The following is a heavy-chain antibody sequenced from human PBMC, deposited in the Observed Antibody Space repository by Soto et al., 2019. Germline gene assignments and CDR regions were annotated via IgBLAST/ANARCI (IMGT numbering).Heavy chain of an antibody. D-gene: IGHD2-8*01. CDR1: GFTFSSYG. CDR3: AKDSRGLMVYDTLDY. J-gene: IGHJ4*02. CDR2: ISYDGSNK. V-gene: IGHV3-30*18. Sequence: QVQLVESGGGVVQPGRSLRLSCAASGFTFSSYGMHWVRQAPGKGLEWVAVISYDGSNKYYADSVKGRFTISRDNSKTTLYLQMNSLRAEDTAVYYCAKDSRGLMVYDTLDYWGQGTLVTVSS.